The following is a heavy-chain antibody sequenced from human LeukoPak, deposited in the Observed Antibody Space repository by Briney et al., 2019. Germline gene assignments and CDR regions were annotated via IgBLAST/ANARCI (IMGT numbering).Heavy chain of an antibody. V-gene: IGHV4-59*12. Sequence: SETLSLTCTVSGGSIRSYYWSWIRQPPGKGLEWIGYLDYSGSTHYNPSLRGRVTISVDTPKNQFSLKLSSVTAADTAVYYCARVNYDILTGPLYYYYYYMDVWGKGTTVTVSS. CDR3: ARVNYDILTGPLYYYYYYMDV. CDR1: GGSIRSYY. D-gene: IGHD3-9*01. CDR2: LDYSGST. J-gene: IGHJ6*03.